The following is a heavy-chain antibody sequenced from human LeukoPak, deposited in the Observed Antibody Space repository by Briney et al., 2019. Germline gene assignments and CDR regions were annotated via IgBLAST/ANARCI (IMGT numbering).Heavy chain of an antibody. V-gene: IGHV3-48*03. CDR3: ARAGFCSTTTTCPYYYYMDV. Sequence: GGSLRLSCAASGFTFRSYEMNWVRQAPGKGLEWVSYISSTGISIYYADSVKGRFTISRDNAKNSLYLQMNSLRAEDTAVYYCARAGFCSTTTTCPYYYYMDVWGKGTTVTVS. J-gene: IGHJ6*03. CDR1: GFTFRSYE. CDR2: ISSTGISI. D-gene: IGHD2/OR15-2a*01.